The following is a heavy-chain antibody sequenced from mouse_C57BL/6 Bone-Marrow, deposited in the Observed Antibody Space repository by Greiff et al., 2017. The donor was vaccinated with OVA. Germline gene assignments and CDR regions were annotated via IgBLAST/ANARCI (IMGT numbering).Heavy chain of an antibody. CDR3: ARDGYYGWYFDV. V-gene: IGHV5-6*01. Sequence: EVKLMESGGDLVKPGGSLKLSCAASGFTFSSYGMSWVRQTPDKRLEWVATISSGGSYTYYPDSVKGRFTISRDNAKNTLYLQMSSLKSEDTAMYYCARDGYYGWYFDVWGTGTTVTVSS. D-gene: IGHD2-3*01. CDR1: GFTFSSYG. CDR2: ISSGGSYT. J-gene: IGHJ1*03.